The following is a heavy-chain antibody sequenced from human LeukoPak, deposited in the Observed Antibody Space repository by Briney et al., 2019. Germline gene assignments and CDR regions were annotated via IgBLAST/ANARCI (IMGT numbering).Heavy chain of an antibody. CDR1: GFTFSSYW. CDR2: INSDGSTT. D-gene: IGHD3-22*01. Sequence: GGSLRLSCAASGFTFSSYWMHWVRQAPGKGLVWVSRINSDGSTTSYADSVKGRFTISRDNSKNTLYLQMNSLRAEDTAVYYCARRGDYYDSSGYYYDYWGQGTLVTVSS. CDR3: ARRGDYYDSSGYYYDY. J-gene: IGHJ4*02. V-gene: IGHV3-74*01.